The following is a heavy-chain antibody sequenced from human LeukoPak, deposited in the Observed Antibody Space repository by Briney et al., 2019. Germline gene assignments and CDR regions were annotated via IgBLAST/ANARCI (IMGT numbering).Heavy chain of an antibody. J-gene: IGHJ4*02. Sequence: SETLSLTCAVYGGSFSGYYWSWIRQPPKKGLEWIGEINHSGSTNYNPSLKSRVTISVDTSKNQFSLKLNSVTAADTAVYYCARMEAWVGVVTGPRGFDYWGQGTLVTVSS. CDR3: ARMEAWVGVVTGPRGFDY. V-gene: IGHV4-34*01. D-gene: IGHD3-10*01. CDR1: GGSFSGYY. CDR2: INHSGST.